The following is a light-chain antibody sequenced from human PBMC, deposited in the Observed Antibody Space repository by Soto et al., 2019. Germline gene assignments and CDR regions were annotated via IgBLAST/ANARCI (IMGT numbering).Light chain of an antibody. Sequence: EIVLTQSPGTLSLSPGERATLSCRASQSISSSYLAWYQQKPGQAPRLLIYGASSRATGIPARFSGSGSGTDFTLTIRRLEPEDFAVYYCQQYGSSPYTFGQGTKVDI. CDR3: QQYGSSPYT. J-gene: IGKJ2*01. V-gene: IGKV3-20*01. CDR2: GAS. CDR1: QSISSSY.